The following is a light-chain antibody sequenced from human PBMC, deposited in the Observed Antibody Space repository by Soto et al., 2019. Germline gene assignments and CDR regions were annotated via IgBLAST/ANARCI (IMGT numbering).Light chain of an antibody. Sequence: QSVLTQPPSASGTPGQWVTISCSGNSFNIGSNYVCWYQQFPGTAPKLIIYRTNQRPSGVPDRFSGSKSGTSASLAIGGLRSEDEADNYCAAWDDSLSGAVFGGVTQLTVL. CDR2: RTN. CDR1: SFNIGSNY. CDR3: AAWDDSLSGAV. V-gene: IGLV1-47*01. J-gene: IGLJ7*01.